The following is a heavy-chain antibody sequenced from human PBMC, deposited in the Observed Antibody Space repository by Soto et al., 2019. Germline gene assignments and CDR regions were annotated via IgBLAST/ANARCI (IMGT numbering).Heavy chain of an antibody. Sequence: QVQLVESGGGVVQPGRSLRLSCAASGFTFSNYGMHWVRQAPGKGLEWVALISSDGSNKYYADSVKGRFTISRDNSKNPLYLQLNGLTAADMAVYYCAKAGYAYASADFWGQGALVTVSS. V-gene: IGHV3-30*18. CDR3: AKAGYAYASADF. D-gene: IGHD5-18*01. CDR2: ISSDGSNK. J-gene: IGHJ4*02. CDR1: GFTFSNYG.